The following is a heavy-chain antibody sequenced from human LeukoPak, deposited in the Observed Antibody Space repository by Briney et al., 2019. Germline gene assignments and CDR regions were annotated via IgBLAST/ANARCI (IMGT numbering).Heavy chain of an antibody. V-gene: IGHV4-39*01. Sequence: SETLSLTCTVSGGSISTTSYYWGWIRQPPGKGLEWIGSIYYSGSTYYNPSLKSPVTIPVHTSKNQFSLKMSSVTAADTAVYYCARHGSTKQLGGYWGQGTLVTVSS. J-gene: IGHJ4*02. CDR1: GGSISTTSYY. D-gene: IGHD6-6*01. CDR2: IYYSGST. CDR3: ARHGSTKQLGGY.